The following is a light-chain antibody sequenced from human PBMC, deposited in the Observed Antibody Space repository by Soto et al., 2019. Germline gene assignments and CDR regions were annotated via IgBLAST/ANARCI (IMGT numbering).Light chain of an antibody. CDR2: GAS. CDR3: QQYNSWPLT. V-gene: IGKV3-15*01. CDR1: QSVSSK. J-gene: IGKJ4*01. Sequence: EIVITQSPATLSVSPGEGATLSCRASQSVSSKVAWYQQKPGQAPRLLIYGASTRATGIPARFSGSGSVTEFTLTISSLQSEDFAVYYCQQYNSWPLTFGGGTKVEIK.